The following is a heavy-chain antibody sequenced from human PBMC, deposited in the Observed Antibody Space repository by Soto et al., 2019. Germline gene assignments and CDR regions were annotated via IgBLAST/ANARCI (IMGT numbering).Heavy chain of an antibody. CDR2: ISNNGAHT. V-gene: IGHV3-64*01. Sequence: GGSLRLSCAASGCTFSSYSMHWVRQAPGKGLEYVSGISNNGAHTDYAKSVKGRFTISRDNSENTLYLQMGSLRAEDMALYYCARRGYGSRWPNVYMDVWGKGTTVTVS. CDR3: ARRGYGSRWPNVYMDV. D-gene: IGHD6-13*01. J-gene: IGHJ6*03. CDR1: GCTFSSYS.